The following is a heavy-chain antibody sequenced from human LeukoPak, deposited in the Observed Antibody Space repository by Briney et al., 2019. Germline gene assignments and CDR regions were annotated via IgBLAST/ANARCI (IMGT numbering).Heavy chain of an antibody. Sequence: GGSLRLSCAASGFTFSNYAMHWVRQAPGKGLEWVAVISYDGSNKYYADSVKGRFTISRDNSKNTLYLQMNSLRAEDTAVYYCARDLSGYFFDYWGQGTLVTVSS. D-gene: IGHD3-3*01. CDR3: ARDLSGYFFDY. CDR1: GFTFSNYA. V-gene: IGHV3-30-3*01. J-gene: IGHJ4*02. CDR2: ISYDGSNK.